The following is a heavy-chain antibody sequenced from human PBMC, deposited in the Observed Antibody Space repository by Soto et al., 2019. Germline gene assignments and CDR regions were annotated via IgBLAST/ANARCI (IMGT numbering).Heavy chain of an antibody. Sequence: GGSLRLSCAASGFTFSNAWMNWVRQAPGKGLEWVGRIKSKTDGGTTDYAAPVKGRFTISRDDSKNTLYLQMNSLKTEDTAVYYCTTDPPDSSGDDAFDIWGQGTMVTVSS. CDR1: GFTFSNAW. CDR3: TTDPPDSSGDDAFDI. D-gene: IGHD3-22*01. V-gene: IGHV3-15*07. J-gene: IGHJ3*02. CDR2: IKSKTDGGTT.